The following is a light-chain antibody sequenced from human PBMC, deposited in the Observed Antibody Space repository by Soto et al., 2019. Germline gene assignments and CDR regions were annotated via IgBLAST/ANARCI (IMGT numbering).Light chain of an antibody. Sequence: DIQMTQSPSSLSAFIGDRVTITCQASQDISKYLNWYQQKPGKAPRFLISDASNLETGVPSRFSGSGSGTHFTFTISSLQPEDLAIYYCQQYDNLPRNTFGQGTKVAIK. J-gene: IGKJ2*01. V-gene: IGKV1-33*01. CDR3: QQYDNLPRNT. CDR2: DAS. CDR1: QDISKY.